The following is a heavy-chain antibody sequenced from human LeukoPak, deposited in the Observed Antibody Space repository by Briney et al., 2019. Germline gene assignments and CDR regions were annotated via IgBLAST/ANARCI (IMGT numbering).Heavy chain of an antibody. CDR3: ARVAKERVGGVYYFDY. CDR1: GFTFSSYG. Sequence: GGSLRLSCAASGFTFSSYGMPWVRQPTGKGLEWVAAIGTAGDTYYTGSVKGRFTISRENAKNSLYLQMNSLRAGDTAVYYCARVAKERVGGVYYFDYWGQGTLVTVSS. V-gene: IGHV3-13*01. D-gene: IGHD1-1*01. J-gene: IGHJ4*02. CDR2: IGTAGDT.